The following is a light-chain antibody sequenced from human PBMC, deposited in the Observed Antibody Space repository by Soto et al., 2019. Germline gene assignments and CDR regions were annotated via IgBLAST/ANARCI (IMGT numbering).Light chain of an antibody. CDR1: QSVSSSY. CDR2: GAY. Sequence: EIVLTQSPGTLSLSPGERATLSCRASQSVSSSYLAWYQQKPSQAPRLLIYGAYSRATGIPDRFSGSVSGTDFTLSISRLEHEALAMDYCQQDGSSPPITFGPGTKVYIK. CDR3: QQDGSSPPIT. V-gene: IGKV3-20*01. J-gene: IGKJ3*01.